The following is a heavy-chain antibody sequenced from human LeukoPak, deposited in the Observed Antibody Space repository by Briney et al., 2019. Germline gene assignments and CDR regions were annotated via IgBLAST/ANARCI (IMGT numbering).Heavy chain of an antibody. Sequence: PGGSLRLSCAASGFTVSSNYMSWVRQAPGKGLEWVSTISASGGNAYYADSVKGRFTMSRDNSKNTLYLQMNSLRAEDTAVYYCAKGTVAASGTFDYWGQGTLVTVSS. CDR3: AKGTVAASGTFDY. CDR1: GFTVSSNY. V-gene: IGHV3-23*01. D-gene: IGHD6-19*01. J-gene: IGHJ4*02. CDR2: ISASGGNA.